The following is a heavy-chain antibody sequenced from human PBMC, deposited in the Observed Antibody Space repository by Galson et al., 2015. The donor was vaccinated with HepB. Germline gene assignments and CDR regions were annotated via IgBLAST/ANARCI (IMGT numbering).Heavy chain of an antibody. J-gene: IGHJ4*02. CDR2: ISYDGSDK. CDR3: ARDEAVGSYYPANYFDY. Sequence: SLRLSCAASGFTFFNYAIHWVRQAPGKGLEWVALISYDGSDKYYADSVKGRFTISRDNSKNTLYLQMNSLRAEDTAVYYCARDEAVGSYYPANYFDYWGQGTLVTVSS. D-gene: IGHD1-26*01. V-gene: IGHV3-30*04. CDR1: GFTFFNYA.